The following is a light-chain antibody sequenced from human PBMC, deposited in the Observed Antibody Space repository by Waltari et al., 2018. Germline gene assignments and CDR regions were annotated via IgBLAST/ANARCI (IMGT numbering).Light chain of an antibody. J-gene: IGLJ2*01. CDR3: QVWDFSTDHVV. Sequence: SFVLTQPPSVSVAPGKSATISCEGDNVGTKSVHWYQQKPGQAPVLVVYDDSGRPSGSPERFSGSNCGNSAALTISGVVFGDEADYYCQVWDFSTDHVVFGGGTKLTVL. V-gene: IGLV3-21*01. CDR2: DDS. CDR1: NVGTKS.